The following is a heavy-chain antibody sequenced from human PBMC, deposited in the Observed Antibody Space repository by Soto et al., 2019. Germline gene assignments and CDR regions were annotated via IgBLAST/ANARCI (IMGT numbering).Heavy chain of an antibody. CDR1: GFTFDDYA. V-gene: IGHV3-9*01. CDR3: AKGYCSGGSCYSDYYYMDV. Sequence: GGSLRLSCAASGFTFDDYAMHWVRQPPGKGLEWVSGISWNSGTIGYADSVKGRFTISRDNAKNSLYLQMNSLRAEDTALYYCAKGYCSGGSCYSDYYYMDVWGKGTTVTVSS. CDR2: ISWNSGTI. D-gene: IGHD2-15*01. J-gene: IGHJ6*03.